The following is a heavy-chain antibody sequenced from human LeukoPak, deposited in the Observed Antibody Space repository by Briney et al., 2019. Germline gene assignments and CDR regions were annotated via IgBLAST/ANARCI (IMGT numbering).Heavy chain of an antibody. J-gene: IGHJ5*02. V-gene: IGHV4-39*07. D-gene: IGHD6-19*01. CDR3: ARDVAVAGNWFDP. Sequence: SETLSLTCTVSGGSISSSSYFWGWIRQPPGKGLEWIGNIYYSGSTYYNPSLKSRVTISVDTSKNQFSLKLSSVTAADTAVYYCARDVAVAGNWFDPWGQGTLVTVSS. CDR1: GGSISSSSYF. CDR2: IYYSGST.